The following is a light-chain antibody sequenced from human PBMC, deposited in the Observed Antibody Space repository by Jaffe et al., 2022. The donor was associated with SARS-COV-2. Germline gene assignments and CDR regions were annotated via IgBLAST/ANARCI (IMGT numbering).Light chain of an antibody. V-gene: IGLV2-14*03. Sequence: QSALTQPASVSGSPGQSITISCTGTSRDVGGYKYVSWYQQHPGKAPKLMIYDVSNRPPGVSNRFSGSKSGNTASLTISGLQAEDEADYYCSSFTRSSTSVFGGGTKLTVL. CDR1: SRDVGGYKY. CDR2: DVS. J-gene: IGLJ2*01. CDR3: SSFTRSSTSV.